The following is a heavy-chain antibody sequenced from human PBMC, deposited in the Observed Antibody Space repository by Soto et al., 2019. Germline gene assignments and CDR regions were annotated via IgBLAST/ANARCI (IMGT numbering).Heavy chain of an antibody. CDR1: GGSISSGGYY. Sequence: QVQLQESGPGLVKPSQTLSLTCTVSGGSISSGGYYWSWIRQHPGKGLEWIGYIYYSGSTYYNPSLKSRVTISVDTSKNQFSLKLSSVTAADTAVYYCARDCGSSSGWANWFDPWGQGTLVTVSS. J-gene: IGHJ5*02. CDR3: ARDCGSSSGWANWFDP. CDR2: IYYSGST. V-gene: IGHV4-31*03. D-gene: IGHD6-19*01.